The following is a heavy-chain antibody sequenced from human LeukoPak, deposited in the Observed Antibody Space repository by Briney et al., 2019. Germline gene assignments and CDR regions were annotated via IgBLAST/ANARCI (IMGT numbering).Heavy chain of an antibody. CDR3: ARWVTADRGKKDAFDI. J-gene: IGHJ3*02. CDR2: IFPGDSDT. D-gene: IGHD2-21*02. V-gene: IGHV5-51*01. CDR1: GYSFTNYW. Sequence: GESLKISCKASGYSFTNYWIAWVRQMPGKGLEWMGIIFPGDSDTRYSPSFQGQVTFSVDKSITTAYLQWSSLKASDTAMYYCARWVTADRGKKDAFDIWGQGTMVTVSS.